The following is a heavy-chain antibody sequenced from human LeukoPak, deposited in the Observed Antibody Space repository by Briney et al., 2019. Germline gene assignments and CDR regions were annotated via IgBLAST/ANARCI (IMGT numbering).Heavy chain of an antibody. D-gene: IGHD3-10*01. CDR3: ARGSSEHSTL. Sequence: SETLSLTCAVSGYSISSGYNWGWIRQPPGKGLEWIGSISHSGSTYYNPSLKSRVTIFADTSKNQFSLKLSSVTAADTAMYYCARGSSEHSTLWGQGTLVTVSS. V-gene: IGHV4-38-2*01. J-gene: IGHJ4*02. CDR1: GYSISSGYN. CDR2: ISHSGST.